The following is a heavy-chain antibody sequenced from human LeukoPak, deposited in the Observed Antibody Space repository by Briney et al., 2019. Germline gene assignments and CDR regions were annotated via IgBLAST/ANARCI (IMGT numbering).Heavy chain of an antibody. CDR1: GGSISSSSYY. V-gene: IGHV4-39*07. D-gene: IGHD5-12*01. J-gene: IGHJ3*02. CDR2: IYYSGST. CDR3: ARDRGWLSPPGAFDI. Sequence: SETLSLTCTVSGGSISSSSYYWGWIRQPPGKGLEWIGSIYYSGSTYYNPSLKSRVTISVDTSKNQFSLKLSSVTAADTAVYYCARDRGWLSPPGAFDIWGQGTMVTVSS.